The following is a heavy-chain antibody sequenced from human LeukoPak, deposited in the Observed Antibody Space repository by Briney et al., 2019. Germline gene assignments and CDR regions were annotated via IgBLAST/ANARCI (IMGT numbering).Heavy chain of an antibody. CDR1: GFTFSSYS. V-gene: IGHV3-48*01. Sequence: GESLRRSCAASGFTFSSYSMNRVRQAPGKGLEWVSYISSSSSTIYYSDSVKGRFTISRDNAKNSLYLQMNSLRAEDTAVYYCASQEDEDYWGQGTLVTVSS. J-gene: IGHJ4*02. CDR3: ASQEDEDY. D-gene: IGHD5-24*01. CDR2: ISSSSSTI.